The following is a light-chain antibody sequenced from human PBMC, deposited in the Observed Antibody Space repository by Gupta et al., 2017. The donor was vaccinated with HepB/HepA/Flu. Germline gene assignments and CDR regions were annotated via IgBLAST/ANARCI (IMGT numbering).Light chain of an antibody. CDR2: DAS. Sequence: DIQMTQSPSSLSASLGDRVTITCQASQSITTFLVWYQQKPGKAPKLLIYDASSSQSGVPSRFSGSGSGTDFTLTISRLHPEDFATYYCQQTDSTPLTFGQGTRLESK. J-gene: IGKJ5*01. CDR1: QSITTF. V-gene: IGKV1-39*01. CDR3: QQTDSTPLT.